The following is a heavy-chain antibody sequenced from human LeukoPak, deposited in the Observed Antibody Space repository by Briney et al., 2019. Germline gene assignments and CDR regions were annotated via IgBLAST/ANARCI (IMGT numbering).Heavy chain of an antibody. CDR1: GYTFTSYY. J-gene: IGHJ3*02. Sequence: ASVKVSCKASGYTFTSYYMHWVRQAPGQGLEWIGIINPSGGSTSYAQKFQGRVTMTRDMSTSTVYMELSSLRSEDTAVYYCAREDARAVAGTAAFDIWGQGTMVTVSS. CDR2: INPSGGST. V-gene: IGHV1-46*01. D-gene: IGHD6-19*01. CDR3: AREDARAVAGTAAFDI.